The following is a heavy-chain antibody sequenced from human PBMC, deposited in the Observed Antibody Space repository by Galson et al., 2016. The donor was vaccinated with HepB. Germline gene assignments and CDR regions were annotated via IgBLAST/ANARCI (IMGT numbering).Heavy chain of an antibody. CDR3: VKDRSITVPAMDAFDL. J-gene: IGHJ3*01. CDR1: GFSFSSYS. D-gene: IGHD6-6*01. V-gene: IGHV3-64D*08. Sequence: SLRLSCAASGFSFSSYSMHWVRRAPGKGLEYIATISGNAGRTYYVDSVKGRFTISRDNAKKTVDLHMSRLRPEDTGVFYCVKDRSITVPAMDAFDLWGQGTIVIVSS. CDR2: ISGNAGRT.